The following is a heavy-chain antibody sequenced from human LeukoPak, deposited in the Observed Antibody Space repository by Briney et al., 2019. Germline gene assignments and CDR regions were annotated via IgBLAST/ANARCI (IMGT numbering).Heavy chain of an antibody. Sequence: ASVTVSCKPSGYTFNKYAINWVRQAPGQGLEWMGWINTNTGNPSYARDFTGRFVFTLDTSVNSAFLQINNLKAEDTAFYYCTLGSYWGQGTLVTVS. CDR2: INTNTGNP. CDR1: GYTFNKYA. D-gene: IGHD3-10*01. J-gene: IGHJ4*02. V-gene: IGHV7-4-1*02. CDR3: TLGSY.